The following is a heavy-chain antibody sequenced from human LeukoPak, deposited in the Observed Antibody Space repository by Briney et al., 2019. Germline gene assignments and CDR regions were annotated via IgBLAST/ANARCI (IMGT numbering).Heavy chain of an antibody. V-gene: IGHV1-69*04. CDR1: GYTFTSYG. CDR3: ARLMDIVATRDY. D-gene: IGHD5-12*01. J-gene: IGHJ4*02. CDR2: IIPILGIA. Sequence: SVKVSCKASGYTFTSYGISWVRQAPGQGLEWMGRIIPILGIANYAQKFQGRVTITADKSTSTAYMELSSLRSEDTAVYYCARLMDIVATRDYWGQGTLVTVSS.